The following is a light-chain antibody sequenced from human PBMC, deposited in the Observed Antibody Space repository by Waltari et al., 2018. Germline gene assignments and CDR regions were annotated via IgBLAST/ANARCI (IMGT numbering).Light chain of an antibody. V-gene: IGLV3-25*03. J-gene: IGLJ2*01. CDR1: ALPKQY. CDR2: KDP. CDR3: LSGCSECSQGV. Sequence: SYKLTLPPSVSVSPGQTAKIHCSGDALPKQYTYWYQQTPGQAPLLVIHKDPERPSGTPERLSGSSSGRTITLTIRGVQAEYGADYYCLSGCSECSQGVVGGGTKLTIL.